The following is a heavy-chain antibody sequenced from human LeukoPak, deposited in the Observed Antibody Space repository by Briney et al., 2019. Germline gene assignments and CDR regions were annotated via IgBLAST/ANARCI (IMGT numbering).Heavy chain of an antibody. Sequence: GESLKISCXTSGYSFTTYWIDWVRKMPGKGLEWMGIIYPGDSDTTYSPSFQGQVTISVDKSTSTAYLQWTSLKASDTAMYYCARHQSGRRYDALDVWGQGTMVTVSS. J-gene: IGHJ3*01. D-gene: IGHD3-3*01. CDR3: ARHQSGRRYDALDV. CDR2: IYPGDSDT. CDR1: GYSFTTYW. V-gene: IGHV5-51*01.